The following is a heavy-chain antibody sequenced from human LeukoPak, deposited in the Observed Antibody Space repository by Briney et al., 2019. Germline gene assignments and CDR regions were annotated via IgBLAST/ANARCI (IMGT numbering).Heavy chain of an antibody. Sequence: GGSLRLSCVVSGFTFSSYGMNWVRQAPGKGLEWVSYISSSGSTIYYADSVKGRFTISRDNAKNSLYLQMNSLRAEDTAVYYCARDYGGSSPFDYWGQGTLVTVSS. J-gene: IGHJ4*02. CDR1: GFTFSSYG. V-gene: IGHV3-48*04. CDR2: ISSSGSTI. CDR3: ARDYGGSSPFDY. D-gene: IGHD4-23*01.